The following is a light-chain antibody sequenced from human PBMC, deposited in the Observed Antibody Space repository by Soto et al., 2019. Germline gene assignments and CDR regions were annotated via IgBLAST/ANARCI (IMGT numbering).Light chain of an antibody. Sequence: DIQMTQSPSSLSASVGDRVTITCRASESISNNLNWYQHKPGKAPKVLIYAASSLQSGVPSRFSGSGSGTDFILTITSLQAEDFATYYCQQSYSSLGFTFGPGIKVDL. V-gene: IGKV1-39*01. CDR1: ESISNN. CDR2: AAS. J-gene: IGKJ3*01. CDR3: QQSYSSLGFT.